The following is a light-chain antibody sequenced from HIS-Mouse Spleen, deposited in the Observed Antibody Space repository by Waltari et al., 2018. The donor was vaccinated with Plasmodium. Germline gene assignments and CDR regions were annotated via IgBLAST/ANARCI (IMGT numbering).Light chain of an antibody. CDR2: EGS. CDR3: CSYAGSSTFV. CDR1: SSDVGSYNL. Sequence: QSALTQPASVSGSPGQSITISCTGTSSDVGSYNLVSWYQQHPGKAPKLMIYEGSKRPPGVSNRFSGSKAGNTASRTISGLQAEDEADYYCCSYAGSSTFVFGGGTKLTVL. J-gene: IGLJ3*02. V-gene: IGLV2-23*03.